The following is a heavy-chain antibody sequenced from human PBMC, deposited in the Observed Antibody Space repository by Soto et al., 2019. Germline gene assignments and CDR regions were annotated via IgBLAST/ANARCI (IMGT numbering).Heavy chain of an antibody. V-gene: IGHV3-7*01. CDR2: LKQDGSEK. Sequence: PGGSLRLSCAASGFTFSNYWMTWVRQAPGKGLDWVASLKQDGSEKYYVDSVKGRFTISRDNAKNSLYLQMNSLRAEDTAVYYCARARMRWLQNDYWGQGTMVTVSS. CDR3: ARARMRWLQNDY. CDR1: GFTFSNYW. J-gene: IGHJ4*02. D-gene: IGHD5-12*01.